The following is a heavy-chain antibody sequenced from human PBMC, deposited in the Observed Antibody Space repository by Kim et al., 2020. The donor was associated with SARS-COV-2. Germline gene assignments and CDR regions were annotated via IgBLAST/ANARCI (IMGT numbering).Heavy chain of an antibody. D-gene: IGHD2-15*01. J-gene: IGHJ6*02. V-gene: IGHV5-51*01. CDR3: ARQIVVGTMDV. Sequence: TRSSPAFQGQVTISADKSISTAYLPWSSLKASDTAMYYCARQIVVGTMDVWGQGTTVTVSS. CDR2: T.